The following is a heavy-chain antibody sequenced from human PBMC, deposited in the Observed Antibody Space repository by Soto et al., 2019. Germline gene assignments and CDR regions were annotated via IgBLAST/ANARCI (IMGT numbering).Heavy chain of an antibody. J-gene: IGHJ4*02. D-gene: IGHD1-1*01. CDR1: GFTFSEYG. CDR3: AMDDEYPDDGVDY. V-gene: IGHV3-33*01. Sequence: QVHLVESGGGVVQPGSSLRLLCAASGFTFSEYGMHWVRQAPGKGLEWLAVIVREGTEQYYADSVKGRLTISGDNSKNTLSLAVNSLRVEERVVYYCAMDDEYPDDGVDYWGQGTLLTVYS. CDR2: IVREGTEQ.